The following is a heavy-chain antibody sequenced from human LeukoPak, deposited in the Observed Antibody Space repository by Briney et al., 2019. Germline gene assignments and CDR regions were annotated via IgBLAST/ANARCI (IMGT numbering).Heavy chain of an antibody. CDR2: IKSKTDGGTT. Sequence: GGSLRLSCAASGFTFSNAWMSWVRQAPGKGLEWVGRIKSKTDGGTTDYAAPVKGRFTISRDDSKNTLYLQMNSLKTEDTAVYYCTTGYYYDSSGYCLSAFDIWGQGTMVTVSS. CDR3: TTGYYYDSSGYCLSAFDI. V-gene: IGHV3-15*01. J-gene: IGHJ3*02. D-gene: IGHD3-22*01. CDR1: GFTFSNAW.